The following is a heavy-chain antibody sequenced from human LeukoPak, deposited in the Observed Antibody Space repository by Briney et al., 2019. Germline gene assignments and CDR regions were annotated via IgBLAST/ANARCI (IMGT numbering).Heavy chain of an antibody. V-gene: IGHV1-46*01. J-gene: IGHJ3*02. Sequence: ASVKVSCKASGYTFTTYYMHWVRQAPGQGLEWMGMINPSGGSTSYAQKFQGRVTMTRDMSTSTVYMELSSLRSEDTAVYYCARWLYYDSNLQGAFDIWGQGTMVTVSS. CDR1: GYTFTTYY. D-gene: IGHD3-16*01. CDR2: INPSGGST. CDR3: ARWLYYDSNLQGAFDI.